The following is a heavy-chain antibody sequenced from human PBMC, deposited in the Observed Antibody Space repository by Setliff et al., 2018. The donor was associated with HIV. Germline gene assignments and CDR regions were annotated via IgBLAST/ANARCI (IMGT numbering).Heavy chain of an antibody. Sequence: SETLSLTCAVYGGSFSGYYWTWIRQSPGKGLEWIGEINHSGATTYKPSLKSRATISADTSKKQFSLKLNSVNAADTATYYCARYSGLGIDYWGQGTLVTVSS. CDR1: GGSFSGYY. V-gene: IGHV4-34*01. D-gene: IGHD1-26*01. J-gene: IGHJ4*02. CDR2: INHSGAT. CDR3: ARYSGLGIDY.